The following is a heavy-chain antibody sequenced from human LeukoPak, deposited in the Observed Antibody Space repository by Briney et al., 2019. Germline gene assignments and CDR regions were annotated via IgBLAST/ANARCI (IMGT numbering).Heavy chain of an antibody. CDR3: ARGMGLRALSSDGMDV. V-gene: IGHV4-39*07. CDR1: GGSISSSSYY. Sequence: SQTLSLTCTVSGGSISSSSYYWGWIRQPPGKGLEWIGSIYYSGSTYYNPSLKSRVTISVDTSKNQFSLKLSSVTAADTAVYYCARGMGLRALSSDGMDVWGQGTTVTVSS. D-gene: IGHD6-6*01. J-gene: IGHJ6*02. CDR2: IYYSGST.